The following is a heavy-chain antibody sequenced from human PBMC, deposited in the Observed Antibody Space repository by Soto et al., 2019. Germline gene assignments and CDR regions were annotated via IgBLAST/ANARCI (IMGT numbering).Heavy chain of an antibody. V-gene: IGHV3-30*04. D-gene: IGHD3-3*01. J-gene: IGHJ4*02. CDR3: AREGITIFGVVKYYFDY. CDR2: ISYDGSSK. Sequence: QVQLVESGGGVVQPGRSLRLSCEASGFTFSRYAIHWVRQAPGKGLEWVAVISYDGSSKYYADSVWGRFTISRDNSKNTLYLQMNSLRAEDTAVYYCAREGITIFGVVKYYFDYWGLGTLVTVSS. CDR1: GFTFSRYA.